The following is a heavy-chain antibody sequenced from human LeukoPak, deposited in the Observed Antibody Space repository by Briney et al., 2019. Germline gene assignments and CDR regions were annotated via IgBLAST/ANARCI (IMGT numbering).Heavy chain of an antibody. Sequence: QPGGSLRLSCAASGFTVSSNYMSWVRQAPGKGLEWVAAISPDGNNKYYADSVKGRFTISRDNSKNTVYVQMNSLRVEDTAVYYCARGGLTSSWFEYWGQGTLVTVAS. CDR3: ARGGLTSSWFEY. V-gene: IGHV3-30-3*01. J-gene: IGHJ4*02. CDR1: GFTVSSNY. D-gene: IGHD6-13*01. CDR2: ISPDGNNK.